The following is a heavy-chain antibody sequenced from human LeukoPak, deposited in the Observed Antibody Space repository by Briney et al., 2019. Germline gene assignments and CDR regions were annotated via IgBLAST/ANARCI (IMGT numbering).Heavy chain of an antibody. D-gene: IGHD3-3*01. CDR3: ATVSLDFGVVTDPQYYFDY. CDR2: FDPEDGET. V-gene: IGHV1-24*01. Sequence: ASVKVSCKVSGYTLTELSIHWVRQAPGKGLEWMGGFDPEDGETIYAQKFQGRVTMTEDTSTDTAYMELSSLRSEDTAVYYCATVSLDFGVVTDPQYYFDYWGQGTLVTVSS. CDR1: GYTLTELS. J-gene: IGHJ4*02.